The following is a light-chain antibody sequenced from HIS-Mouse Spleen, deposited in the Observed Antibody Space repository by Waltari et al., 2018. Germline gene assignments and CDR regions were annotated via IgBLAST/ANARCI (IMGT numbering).Light chain of an antibody. CDR3: CSYAGSSTYVV. CDR2: EGS. CDR1: SSDVGSYNL. V-gene: IGLV2-23*01. J-gene: IGLJ2*01. Sequence: QSALTQPASVSGSPGQSITISCTGTSSDVGSYNLVSWYQQHPGKAPKLMIYEGSKRPSGVSKRLSGSKSGNTASLTISGLQAEDEADYYCCSYAGSSTYVVFGGGTKLTVL.